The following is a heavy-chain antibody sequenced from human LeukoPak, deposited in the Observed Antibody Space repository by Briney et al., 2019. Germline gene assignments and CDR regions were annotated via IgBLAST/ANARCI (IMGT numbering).Heavy chain of an antibody. D-gene: IGHD1-26*01. CDR2: ISAYNGNT. Sequence: ASVKVSCKASGYTFTSYGISWVRQAPGQGLEWRGGISAYNGNTNYAQKLQGRVTMTTDTSTSTAYMERRSLRSEDTAVYYCARDGGYILGATMVDYWGQGTLVTVSS. CDR3: ARDGGYILGATMVDY. CDR1: GYTFTSYG. J-gene: IGHJ4*02. V-gene: IGHV1-18*01.